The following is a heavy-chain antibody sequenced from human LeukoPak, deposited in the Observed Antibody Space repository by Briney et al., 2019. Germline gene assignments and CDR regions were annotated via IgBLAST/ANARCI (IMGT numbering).Heavy chain of an antibody. V-gene: IGHV3-23*01. CDR2: IGGSGDKT. CDR1: GFTFNRNA. J-gene: IGHJ4*02. CDR3: VRRGDASSGWGDHDF. Sequence: GGSLRLSCASSGFTFNRNAISWVRQAPGKGLEWVSTIGGSGDKTFYADSVKGRFTISRDNSKNMVHLQMNSLTGEDTALYYCVRRGDASSGWGDHDFWGQGALVTVSS. D-gene: IGHD6-19*01.